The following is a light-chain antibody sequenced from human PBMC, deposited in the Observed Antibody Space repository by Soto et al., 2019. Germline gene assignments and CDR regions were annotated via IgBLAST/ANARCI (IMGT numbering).Light chain of an antibody. CDR2: NAF. CDR3: QQYGSSGT. V-gene: IGKV3-11*01. CDR1: QSVNIY. J-gene: IGKJ1*01. Sequence: EIVLTQSPATLSLSPGERATLSCRASQSVNIYLAWYQQKPGQAPRLLINNAFNRATGIPARFSGSGSGTDFTLTISSLEPEDFAVYYCQQYGSSGTFGQGTKVDI.